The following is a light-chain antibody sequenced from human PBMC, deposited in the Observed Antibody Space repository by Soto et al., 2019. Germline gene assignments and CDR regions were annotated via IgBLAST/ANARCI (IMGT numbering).Light chain of an antibody. CDR2: EVT. CDR1: SSDVGGYNY. CDR3: SSYVGTNNPI. V-gene: IGLV2-8*01. Sequence: QSVLTQPPSASGSPGQSVTISCTGTSSDVGGYNYVSWYQQHPGKAPKLIIYEVTKRPSGVPDRFSGSKSGNTASLTVSGLQAEGEADYYCSSYVGTNNPIFGGGTKLTVL. J-gene: IGLJ2*01.